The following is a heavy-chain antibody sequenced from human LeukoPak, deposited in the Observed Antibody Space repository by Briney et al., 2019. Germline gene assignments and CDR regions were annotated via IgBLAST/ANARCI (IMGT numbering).Heavy chain of an antibody. V-gene: IGHV3-48*03. J-gene: IGHJ3*02. Sequence: GGSLRLSCAASGFTFSSYAMSWVRQAPGKGLEWVSYISSSGSTIYYADSVKGRFTISRDNAKNSLYLQMNSLRAEDTAVYYCARGTGPPNAFDIRGQGTMVTVSS. CDR1: GFTFSSYA. CDR3: ARGTGPPNAFDI. CDR2: ISSSGSTI.